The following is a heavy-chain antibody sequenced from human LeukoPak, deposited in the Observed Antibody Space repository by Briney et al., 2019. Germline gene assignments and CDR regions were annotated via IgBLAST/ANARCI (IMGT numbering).Heavy chain of an antibody. D-gene: IGHD3-10*01. J-gene: IGHJ4*02. CDR3: ARGRLSWYYYGSGSYYY. CDR2: IYHSGST. Sequence: SETLSLTCAVSGGSISSSNWWSWVRQPPGKGLEWIGEIYHSGSTNYNPSLKSRVTMSVDTSKNQFSLKLSSVTAADTAVYYCARGRLSWYYYGSGSYYYWGQGTLVTVSS. V-gene: IGHV4-4*02. CDR1: GGSISSSNW.